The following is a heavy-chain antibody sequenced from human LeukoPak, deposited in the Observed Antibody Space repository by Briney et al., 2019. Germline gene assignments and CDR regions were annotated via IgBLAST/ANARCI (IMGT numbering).Heavy chain of an antibody. CDR3: AKQGSVEWELLSY. J-gene: IGHJ4*02. D-gene: IGHD1-26*01. Sequence: SETLSLTCTVSGGSISSSSYYWGWIRQPPGKGLEWIGSIYYSGSTYYNPSLKSRVTISVDTSKNQFSLKLSSVTAADTAVYYCAKQGSVEWELLSYWGQGTLVTVSS. CDR2: IYYSGST. V-gene: IGHV4-39*01. CDR1: GGSISSSSYY.